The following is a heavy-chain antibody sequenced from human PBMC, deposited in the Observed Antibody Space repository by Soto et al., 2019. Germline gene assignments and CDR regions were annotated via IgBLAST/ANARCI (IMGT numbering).Heavy chain of an antibody. CDR3: TKDRHTAAAVYHFYY. CDR2: IANDGRDK. CDR1: GFTFSNYG. V-gene: IGHV3-30*18. Sequence: QVQLVESGGGVVQPGRSLRLSCVASGFTFSNYGMHWVRQAPGKGLEWVAVIANDGRDKHYADSVKGRFTISRDNSKNTLYLQMNSLRPEDTALYSCTKDRHTAAAVYHFYYWGQGTPVTVSS. J-gene: IGHJ4*02. D-gene: IGHD6-13*01.